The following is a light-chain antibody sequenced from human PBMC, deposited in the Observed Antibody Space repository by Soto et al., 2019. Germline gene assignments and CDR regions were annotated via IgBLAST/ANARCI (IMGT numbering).Light chain of an antibody. CDR1: QTLRGNF. CDR2: AAS. V-gene: IGKV3-20*01. Sequence: EIVLTQSPGTLSLSPGQRATLSCRASQTLRGNFLAWYQQKHGQAPSLLIYAASSRAAGIPDKFSGSGSGTDFTLTISRLEPEDFVVYYCQHYGDSPPYTFGQGTKLEIK. CDR3: QHYGDSPPYT. J-gene: IGKJ2*01.